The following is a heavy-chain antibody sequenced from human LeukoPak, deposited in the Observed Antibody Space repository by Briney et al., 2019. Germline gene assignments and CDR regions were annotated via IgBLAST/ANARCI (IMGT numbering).Heavy chain of an antibody. CDR1: GFTVSRNY. Sequence: GGSLRLSCVASGFTVSRNYMNWVRQAPGKGLEWVSIIYSGGRTYYADSVKGRFTISRDNSKNTLYLQMNSLRVEDTAVYYCARDAAAAGTMLDYWGQGTLVTVSS. J-gene: IGHJ4*02. V-gene: IGHV3-66*01. CDR2: IYSGGRT. CDR3: ARDAAAAGTMLDY. D-gene: IGHD6-13*01.